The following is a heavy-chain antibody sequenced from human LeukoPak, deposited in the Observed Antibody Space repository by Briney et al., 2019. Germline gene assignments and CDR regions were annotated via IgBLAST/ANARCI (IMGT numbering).Heavy chain of an antibody. V-gene: IGHV4-34*01. Sequence: SETLSLTCAVYGGSFSGYYWSWIRQPPGKGLEWIGEINHSGSTNYNPSLKSRVTISVDTSKNHFSLKLSSVTAADTAVYYCARTTEGGYTYGYFYYYYMDVWGKGTTVTISS. D-gene: IGHD5-18*01. CDR2: INHSGST. CDR1: GGSFSGYY. CDR3: ARTTEGGYTYGYFYYYYMDV. J-gene: IGHJ6*03.